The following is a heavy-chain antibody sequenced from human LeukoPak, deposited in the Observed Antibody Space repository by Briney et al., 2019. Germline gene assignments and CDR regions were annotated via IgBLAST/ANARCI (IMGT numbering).Heavy chain of an antibody. D-gene: IGHD2-2*01. CDR1: GFTFSSYS. CDR2: ISGSSTYI. CDR3: ARGGYCSSTSCYPVPSDI. V-gene: IGHV3-21*01. Sequence: PGGSLRLSCAASGFTFSSYSMNWVRQAPGKGLEWVSSISGSSTYIYYADSVKGRFTISRDNAKNSLYLQMNSLRAEDTALYYCARGGYCSSTSCYPVPSDIWGQGTMVTVSS. J-gene: IGHJ3*02.